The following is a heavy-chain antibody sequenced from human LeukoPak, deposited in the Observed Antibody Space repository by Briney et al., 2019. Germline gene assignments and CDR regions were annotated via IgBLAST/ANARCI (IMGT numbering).Heavy chain of an antibody. J-gene: IGHJ4*02. CDR1: GFTFSSYS. Sequence: KSGGSLRLSCAASGFTFSSYSMNWVRQAPGKGLEWVSSISSSSSYIYYADSVKGRFTISRDNAKNSLYLQMNSLRAEDTAVYYCARDLNYYDSSGYYSSYYFDYWGQGTLVTVSS. V-gene: IGHV3-21*01. CDR2: ISSSSSYI. D-gene: IGHD3-22*01. CDR3: ARDLNYYDSSGYYSSYYFDY.